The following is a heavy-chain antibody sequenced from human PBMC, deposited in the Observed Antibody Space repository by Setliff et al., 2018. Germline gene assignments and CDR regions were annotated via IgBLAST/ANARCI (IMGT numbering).Heavy chain of an antibody. D-gene: IGHD3-22*01. J-gene: IGHJ4*02. CDR1: GYTFTGYY. V-gene: IGHV1-2*04. CDR3: ARRRYYYDSSGYRWGGFYSDY. CDR2: INPNSGGT. Sequence: GASVKVSCKASGYTFTGYYMHWVRQAPGQGLEWMGWINPNSGGTNYAQKFQGWVTMTRDASISTAYMELSRLRSDDTAVYYCARRRYYYDSSGYRWGGFYSDYWGQGTLVTVSS.